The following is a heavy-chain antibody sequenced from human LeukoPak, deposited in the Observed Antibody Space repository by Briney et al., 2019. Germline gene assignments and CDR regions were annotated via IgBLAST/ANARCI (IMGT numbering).Heavy chain of an antibody. CDR3: ARGGRWQQLDH. V-gene: IGHV4-59*01. D-gene: IGHD1-1*01. Sequence: SETLSLTCTVSGGSISSYYWSWIRQPPGKGLEWIGYIYYSGSTNYNPSLKSRVTISVDTSKSQFSLKLSSVTAADTAVYYCARGGRWQQLDHWGQGTLVTVSS. CDR1: GGSISSYY. J-gene: IGHJ4*02. CDR2: IYYSGST.